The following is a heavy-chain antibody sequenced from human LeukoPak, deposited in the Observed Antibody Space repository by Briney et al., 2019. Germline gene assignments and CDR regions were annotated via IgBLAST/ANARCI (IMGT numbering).Heavy chain of an antibody. V-gene: IGHV4-38-2*01. CDR2: IYHSGST. CDR1: GYSISIGYY. J-gene: IGHJ4*02. Sequence: PSETLSLTCAVSGYSISIGYYWGWIRQPPGKGLEWIGSIYHSGSTYYNPSLKSRVTISVDTSKNQFSLKLSSVTAADTAVYYCAREHYDSSGYPPYFDYWGQGTLVTVSS. CDR3: AREHYDSSGYPPYFDY. D-gene: IGHD3-22*01.